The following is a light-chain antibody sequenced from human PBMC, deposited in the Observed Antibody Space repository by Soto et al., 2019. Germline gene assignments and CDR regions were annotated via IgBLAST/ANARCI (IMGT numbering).Light chain of an antibody. J-gene: IGKJ1*01. V-gene: IGKV3-20*01. Sequence: EIVLTQSPGTLSLSPGERATLSCRASQSLGASYLAWYQQKPGQAPRLLIYRTSNRASGIPDRFSGSGSGPDFTLTISRLEPEDFAVYYCHQYGRSPRTSGQGTKVEIK. CDR1: QSLGASY. CDR2: RTS. CDR3: HQYGRSPRT.